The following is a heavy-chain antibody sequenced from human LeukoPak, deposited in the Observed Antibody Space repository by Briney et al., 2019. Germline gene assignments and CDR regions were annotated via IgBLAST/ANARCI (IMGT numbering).Heavy chain of an antibody. CDR1: GYTFSSYW. J-gene: IGHJ4*02. CDR2: IASDGSST. D-gene: IGHD4-23*01. CDR3: ARGRPHGNDY. Sequence: GGSLRLSCAASGYTFSSYWMNWVRQAPGKGLVWVSRIASDGSSTTYADSVKGRFSISRDNAKNTLYLQMNSLRVEDTAVYYCARGRPHGNDYWGQGTLVTVSS. V-gene: IGHV3-74*01.